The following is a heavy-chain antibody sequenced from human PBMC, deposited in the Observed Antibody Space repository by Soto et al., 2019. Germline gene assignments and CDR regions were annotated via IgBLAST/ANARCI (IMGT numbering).Heavy chain of an antibody. CDR1: GGSFSGYY. CDR2: INHSGRT. J-gene: IGHJ4*02. Sequence: SETLSLTCAVYGGSFSGYYWSWIRQAPGKGLEWIGEINHSGRTHYNPSLKSRVTISVDTSKNQFSLKLSSVTAADTAVYYCARHHPQIQLWSPVFDYWGQGTLVTVSS. CDR3: ARHHPQIQLWSPVFDY. V-gene: IGHV4-34*01. D-gene: IGHD5-18*01.